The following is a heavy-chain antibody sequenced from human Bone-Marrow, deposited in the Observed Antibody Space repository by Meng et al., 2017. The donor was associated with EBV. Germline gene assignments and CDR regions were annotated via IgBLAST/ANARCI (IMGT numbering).Heavy chain of an antibody. CDR2: LIPMSGAP. V-gene: IGHV1-69*01. CDR1: GGSFSSDA. D-gene: IGHD3-10*01. J-gene: IGHJ4*02. CDR3: ASESGRRYTPDY. Sequence: VQVGDEVKTPGSSVKVSCKTSGGSFSSDAISWVRQAPGQGGGWMGGLIPMSGAPNYEQKFQGRVTITADESTSTHYMDLSSLRSEDTAVYYCASESGRRYTPDYWGQGTLVTVSS.